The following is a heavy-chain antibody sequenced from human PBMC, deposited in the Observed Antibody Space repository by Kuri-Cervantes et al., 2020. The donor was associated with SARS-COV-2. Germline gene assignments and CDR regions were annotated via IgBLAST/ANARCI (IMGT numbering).Heavy chain of an antibody. J-gene: IGHJ4*02. D-gene: IGHD6-13*01. CDR1: HEPLYSSSHF. V-gene: IGHV4-39*02. CDR2: VFYSGTT. Sequence: SETLSLTSPVCHEPLYSSSHFWGWIRQSPGKGLEWIGSVFYSGTTYYNPSLQSRVTVSVDLSKNQFSLSLQSVTAADTAVYYCVRDHDYGSRNKFDFWGPGALVTVSS. CDR3: VRDHDYGSRNKFDF.